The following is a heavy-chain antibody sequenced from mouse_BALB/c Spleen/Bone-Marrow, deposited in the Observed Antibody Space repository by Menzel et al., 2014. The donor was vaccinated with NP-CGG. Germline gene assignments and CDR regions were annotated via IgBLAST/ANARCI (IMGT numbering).Heavy chain of an antibody. CDR1: GYTFSFYT. CDR2: INPTSDYT. D-gene: IGHD2-3*01. V-gene: IGHV1-4*01. Sequence: QVQLKESGAELARPGASVKMSCEASGYTFSFYTMYWVKQRPGQGLEWIGYINPTSDYTDYNQKFKDKATLTADKSSSTAYMQLSSLTSEDSAVYYCAREGVYAPVVYWGQGTLVTVSA. J-gene: IGHJ3*01. CDR3: AREGVYAPVVY.